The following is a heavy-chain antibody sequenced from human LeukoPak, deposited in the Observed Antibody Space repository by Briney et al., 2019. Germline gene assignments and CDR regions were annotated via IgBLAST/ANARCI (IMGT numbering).Heavy chain of an antibody. D-gene: IGHD6-13*01. J-gene: IGHJ3*02. V-gene: IGHV4-59*01. Sequence: SETLSLTCTVSGGSISNCYWSWIRQPPGKGLEWIGYIYYSGSTNYNPSLKSRVTISVDTSKNQFSLKLSSVTAADTALYYCARDLKQQLVLGAFDIWGQGTMVTVSS. CDR2: IYYSGST. CDR3: ARDLKQQLVLGAFDI. CDR1: GGSISNCY.